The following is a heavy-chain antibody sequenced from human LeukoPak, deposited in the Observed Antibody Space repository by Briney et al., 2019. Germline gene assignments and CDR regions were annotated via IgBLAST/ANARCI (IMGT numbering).Heavy chain of an antibody. CDR1: GYTFTDYY. Sequence: GASVKVSCKASGYTFTDYYMHWVRQAPGQGLEWMGWINPNNGGTNYAQKFQGRVTMTRDTSISTAYMELSRLRSDDTAVYYCARGTAEWEYPWWGQGTLVTVSS. D-gene: IGHD1-26*01. J-gene: IGHJ4*02. CDR2: INPNNGGT. CDR3: ARGTAEWEYPW. V-gene: IGHV1-2*02.